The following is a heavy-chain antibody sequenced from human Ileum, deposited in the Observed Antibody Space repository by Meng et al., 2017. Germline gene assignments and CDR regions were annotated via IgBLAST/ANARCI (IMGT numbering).Heavy chain of an antibody. V-gene: IGHV6-1*01. Sequence: QVHLTQSVPVLVKPPQTLALTCAVSGGSVSSNIAAWNWIRQSPLRGLEWLGRTYYRSKWYSEYAVSVKSRISITPDTSKNQFSLQMNSVTPEDTAVYYCASGSGSLDYWGPGTLVTVSS. CDR1: GGSVSSNIAA. CDR2: TYYRSKWYS. J-gene: IGHJ4*02. CDR3: ASGSGSLDY. D-gene: IGHD3-3*01.